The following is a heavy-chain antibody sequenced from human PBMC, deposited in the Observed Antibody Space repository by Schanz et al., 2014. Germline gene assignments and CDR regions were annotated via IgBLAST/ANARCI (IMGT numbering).Heavy chain of an antibody. CDR3: ARDGHSSIWDSYYVYGLDV. CDR2: INPNSGGT. Sequence: QVQLVQSGAEVKKPGASVKVSCKASGHPFTAYYMHWVRQAPGQGLEWMGRINPNSGGTNYAENFQGRVTMTRETSTSTVYMELSRLTSDDTALYYCARDGHSSIWDSYYVYGLDVWGRGTTVTVSS. D-gene: IGHD6-13*01. V-gene: IGHV1-2*06. CDR1: GHPFTAYY. J-gene: IGHJ6*02.